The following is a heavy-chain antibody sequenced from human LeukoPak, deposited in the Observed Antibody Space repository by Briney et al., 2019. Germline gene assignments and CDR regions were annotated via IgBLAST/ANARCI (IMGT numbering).Heavy chain of an antibody. D-gene: IGHD1-1*01. Sequence: GGSLRLSCAASGFTFSAYRMPWVRQVPGKGLVWVSRINNDGTATFFADSVKGRFTISRDNAKNTLYLQMDSLRAEDTAMYYCAREILEPGKTHEYWGQGTLVTVSS. CDR1: GFTFSAYR. V-gene: IGHV3-74*01. CDR2: INNDGTAT. J-gene: IGHJ4*02. CDR3: AREILEPGKTHEY.